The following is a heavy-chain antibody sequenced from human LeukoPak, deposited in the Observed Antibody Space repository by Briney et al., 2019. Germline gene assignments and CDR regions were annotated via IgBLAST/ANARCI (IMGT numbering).Heavy chain of an antibody. Sequence: SVKVSCKASGGTFGSYAISWVRQAPGQGLEWMGGIIPIFGTANYAQKFQGRVTITTDESTSTAYMELSSLRSEDTAAYYCARDRADDYGGPFDYWGQGTLVTVSS. CDR3: ARDRADDYGGPFDY. J-gene: IGHJ4*02. D-gene: IGHD4-23*01. CDR2: IIPIFGTA. CDR1: GGTFGSYA. V-gene: IGHV1-69*05.